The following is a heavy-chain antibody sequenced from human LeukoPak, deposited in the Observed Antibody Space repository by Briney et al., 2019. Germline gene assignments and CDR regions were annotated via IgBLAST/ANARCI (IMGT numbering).Heavy chain of an antibody. CDR1: GGSISSYY. V-gene: IGHV4-59*01. D-gene: IGHD3-16*01. CDR3: ARVVLGAFDI. J-gene: IGHJ3*02. CDR2: IYYSGST. Sequence: PSETLSLTCTVSGGSISSYYWSWIRQPPGKGLEWIGYIYYSGSTNYNPSLKSRVTISVDTSKNQFSLKLSSVTAADTAVYNCARVVLGAFDIWGQGTMVTVSS.